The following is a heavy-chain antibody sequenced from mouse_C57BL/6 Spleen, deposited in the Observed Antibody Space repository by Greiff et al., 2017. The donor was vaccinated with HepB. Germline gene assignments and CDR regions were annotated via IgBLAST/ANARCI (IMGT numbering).Heavy chain of an antibody. Sequence: NLVESGGGLVQPGGSLKLSCSASGFTFSAYYMYWVRQTPEKRLEWFAYISNGGGSTYYPDTVKGRFTISRDNAKNTLYLQRSRLKSEDTAMYYCARIYSNYEGGYFDYWGQGTTLTVSS. CDR2: ISNGGGST. V-gene: IGHV5-12*01. J-gene: IGHJ2*01. CDR1: GFTFSAYY. CDR3: ARIYSNYEGGYFDY. D-gene: IGHD2-5*01.